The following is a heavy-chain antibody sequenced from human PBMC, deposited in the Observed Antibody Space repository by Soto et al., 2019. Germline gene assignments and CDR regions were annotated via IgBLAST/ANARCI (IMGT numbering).Heavy chain of an antibody. Sequence: QEQLQQWGAGLLKPSETLSLTCAVYGGSFSGYYWSWIRQPPWKGLEWIGEINHSGSTNYTPSLKSRVTISVDTSKNQFSLKLSSVTAADTAVYYCARGGCSSGGSCYSPKYYYYYGMDVWGQGTTVTVSS. D-gene: IGHD2-15*01. J-gene: IGHJ6*02. CDR1: GGSFSGYY. CDR3: ARGGCSSGGSCYSPKYYYYYGMDV. CDR2: INHSGST. V-gene: IGHV4-34*01.